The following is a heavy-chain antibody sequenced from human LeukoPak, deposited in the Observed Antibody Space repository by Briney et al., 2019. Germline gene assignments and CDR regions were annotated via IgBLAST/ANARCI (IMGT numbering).Heavy chain of an antibody. Sequence: SETLSLTCSVSGGPISGYYWTWIRQPPGKGLEWIGYIYYSGSTNYNPSLKSRVTLSVDTSKNQFSLKLNSVTAADTAVYFCAREPPRIDDAFDFWGQGTMVTVSS. D-gene: IGHD2-15*01. CDR2: IYYSGST. J-gene: IGHJ3*01. CDR1: GGPISGYY. V-gene: IGHV4-59*01. CDR3: AREPPRIDDAFDF.